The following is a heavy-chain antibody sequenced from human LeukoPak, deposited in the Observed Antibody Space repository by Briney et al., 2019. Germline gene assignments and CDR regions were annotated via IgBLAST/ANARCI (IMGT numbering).Heavy chain of an antibody. D-gene: IGHD3-22*01. J-gene: IGHJ4*02. CDR2: IYTSGST. CDR3: ARGPSPDYYDSSGYYYFDY. CDR1: GGSISSGSYY. V-gene: IGHV4-61*02. Sequence: PSETLSLTCTVSGGSISSGSYYWSWIRQPAGKGLEWIGRIYTSGSTNYNPSLKSRATISVDTSKNQFSLKLSSVTAADTAVYYCARGPSPDYYDSSGYYYFDYWGQGTLVTVSS.